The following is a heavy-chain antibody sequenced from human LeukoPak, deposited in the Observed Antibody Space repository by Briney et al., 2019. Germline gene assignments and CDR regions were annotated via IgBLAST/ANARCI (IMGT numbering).Heavy chain of an antibody. CDR3: ARRGTGGYFDY. J-gene: IGHJ4*02. V-gene: IGHV4-39*01. Sequence: SETLSLTCTVSGGSISSSSYYWGWIRQPPGKGLEWIGSIYYSGSTYYNPSLKSRVTISVDTSKNQFSLKLSSVTAADTAVYYCARRGTGGYFDYWGQGTLVTVSS. D-gene: IGHD1-1*01. CDR1: GGSISSSSYY. CDR2: IYYSGST.